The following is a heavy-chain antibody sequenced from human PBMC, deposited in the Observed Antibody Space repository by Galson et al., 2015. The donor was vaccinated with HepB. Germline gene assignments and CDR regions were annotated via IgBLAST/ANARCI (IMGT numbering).Heavy chain of an antibody. CDR1: GFTFSSYG. V-gene: IGHV3-21*01. Sequence: SLRLSCAASGFTFSSYGMNWVRQAPGKGLEWVSSISSSSSYIYYADSVKGRFTISRDNAKNSLYLQMNSLRAEDTAVYYCARDNVAAAGTGVLSLLDPVYYFDYWSRGTLVTVSS. J-gene: IGHJ4*02. CDR2: ISSSSSYI. D-gene: IGHD6-13*01. CDR3: ARDNVAAAGTGVLSLLDPVYYFDY.